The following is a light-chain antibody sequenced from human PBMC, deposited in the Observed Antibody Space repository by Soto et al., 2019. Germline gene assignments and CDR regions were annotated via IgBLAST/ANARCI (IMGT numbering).Light chain of an antibody. CDR1: SSDVGTYTC. CDR2: EVS. J-gene: IGLJ1*01. Sequence: QSALTQPPSVSGSPGQSVTISCTGTSSDVGTYTCVSWYQQPPGTAPKLIIYEVSNRPSGVPDRFSGSKSGNTASLTISGLQAEDEADYYCCIFTSSSTYVFGTGTKLTVL. CDR3: CIFTSSSTYV. V-gene: IGLV2-18*01.